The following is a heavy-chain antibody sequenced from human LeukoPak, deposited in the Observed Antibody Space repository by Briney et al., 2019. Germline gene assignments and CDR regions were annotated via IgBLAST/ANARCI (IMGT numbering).Heavy chain of an antibody. J-gene: IGHJ5*02. Sequence: GGSLRLSCEASGFNFFNFWMTWVRQAPGKGLEWVATIKQSGIDKYYVDSVKGRFTISRDNAKNSMYLEMKNLRGDDTGFYYCVRDSGSAWSGLFDPWGQGTLVTVSS. CDR3: VRDSGSAWSGLFDP. V-gene: IGHV3-7*01. D-gene: IGHD2-21*02. CDR2: IKQSGIDK. CDR1: GFNFFNFW.